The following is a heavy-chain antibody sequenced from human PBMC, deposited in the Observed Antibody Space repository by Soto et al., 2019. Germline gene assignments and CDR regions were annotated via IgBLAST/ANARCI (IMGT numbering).Heavy chain of an antibody. CDR3: ARGPLCGEECYFAF. CDR1: GDSISRHY. CDR2: IYNSGLI. J-gene: IGHJ4*02. Sequence: SETLSLTCSVFGDSISRHYWSWIRQPAGKGLEYIGRIYNSGLINYNPSLESRVSMSVDPSKNQISLKLASATAADTAIYYCARGPLCGEECYFAFWGQGTLVTVSS. D-gene: IGHD2-21*01. V-gene: IGHV4-4*07.